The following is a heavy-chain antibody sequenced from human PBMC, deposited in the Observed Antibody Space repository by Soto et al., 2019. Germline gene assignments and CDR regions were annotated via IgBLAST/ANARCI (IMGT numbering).Heavy chain of an antibody. D-gene: IGHD3-9*01. CDR2: IRGNGSNK. J-gene: IGHJ3*02. CDR1: GFTFSSYG. V-gene: IGHV3-33*06. CDR3: AKRSYFDSDAFDI. Sequence: GGSLRLSCAASGFTFSSYGMHWVRQAPGKGLEWVAVIRGNGSNKYYADSVKGRFTISRDNSKNTLYLQMNSLRAEDTAVYYCAKRSYFDSDAFDIWGQGTMVTVSS.